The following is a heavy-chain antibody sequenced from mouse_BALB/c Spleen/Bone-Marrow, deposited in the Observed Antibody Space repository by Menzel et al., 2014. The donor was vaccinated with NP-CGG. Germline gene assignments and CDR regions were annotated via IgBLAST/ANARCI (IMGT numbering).Heavy chain of an antibody. J-gene: IGHJ1*01. V-gene: IGHV1S56*01. Sequence: QVQLQQSGPELVKPGASVKMSCKASGYSLTSYYIHWVKQRPGQGLEWIGWIYPGDGSSKYNEKFKGKTTLTADKSSSTVYMLISSLTSEDSAIYFCARGSSFSYWYFDVWGAGTTVTISS. D-gene: IGHD1-1*01. CDR3: ARGSSFSYWYFDV. CDR2: IYPGDGSS. CDR1: GYSLTSYY.